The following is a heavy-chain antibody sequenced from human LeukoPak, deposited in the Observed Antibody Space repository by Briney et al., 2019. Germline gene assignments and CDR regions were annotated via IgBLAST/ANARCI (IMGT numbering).Heavy chain of an antibody. V-gene: IGHV3-74*01. J-gene: IGHJ4*02. CDR2: INPDGSGT. CDR1: GFTFSRDW. Sequence: PGGSLRLSCAASGFTFSRDWMHWVRQGPGKGLVWVSRINPDGSGTSHADSVKGRFTISRDNAKNTLYLQMNSLRAEDTALYYCAKDTEAGGSGYFDYWGQGTLVTVSS. CDR3: AKDTEAGGSGYFDY. D-gene: IGHD3-16*01.